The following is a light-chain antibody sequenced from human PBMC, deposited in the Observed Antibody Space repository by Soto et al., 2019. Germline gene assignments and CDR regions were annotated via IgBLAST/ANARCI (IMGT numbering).Light chain of an antibody. Sequence: DIVLTQSPGTLSLSPWERATLSCRSSQSVSSNYLAWYQQKPDQAPRLVIYDVSGRATGIPDRFSGSGSGTDFTLTISRLEPEDSAVYYCQQYGISPTFGQGTKVEIK. J-gene: IGKJ1*01. CDR1: QSVSSNY. V-gene: IGKV3-20*01. CDR2: DVS. CDR3: QQYGISPT.